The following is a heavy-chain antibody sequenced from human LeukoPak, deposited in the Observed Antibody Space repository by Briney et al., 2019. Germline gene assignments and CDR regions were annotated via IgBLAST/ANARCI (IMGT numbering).Heavy chain of an antibody. CDR2: ISYDGSNK. CDR1: GFTFSSYA. V-gene: IGHV3-30-3*01. Sequence: GRSLRLSCAASGFTFSSYAMHWVRQAPGKGLEWVAVISYDGSNKYYADSVKGRFTISRDNSKNTLYLQMNSLRAEDTAVYYCARGEGYVLRFLEWLPLPDNWFDPWGQGTLVTVSS. J-gene: IGHJ5*02. D-gene: IGHD3-3*01. CDR3: ARGEGYVLRFLEWLPLPDNWFDP.